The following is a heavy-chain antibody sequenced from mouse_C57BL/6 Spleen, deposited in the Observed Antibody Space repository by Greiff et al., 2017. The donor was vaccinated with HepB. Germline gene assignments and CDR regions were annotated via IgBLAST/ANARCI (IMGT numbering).Heavy chain of an antibody. CDR2: IYPGGGYT. CDR1: GYTFTNYW. V-gene: IGHV1-63*01. J-gene: IGHJ3*01. D-gene: IGHD1-1*01. CDR3: ARSTTVVPFAY. Sequence: QVHVKQSGAELVRPGTSVKMSCKASGYTFTNYWIGWAKQRPGHGLEWIGDIYPGGGYTNYNEKFKGKATLTADKSSSTAYMQFSSLTSEDSAIYYCARSTTVVPFAYWGQGTLVTVSA.